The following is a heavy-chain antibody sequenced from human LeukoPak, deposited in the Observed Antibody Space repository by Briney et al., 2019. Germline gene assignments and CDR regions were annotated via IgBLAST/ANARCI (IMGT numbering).Heavy chain of an antibody. D-gene: IGHD3-10*01. CDR3: AKSNGYGLVDI. CDR2: ISDSGST. Sequence: SETLSLTCTVSGGSISSYWWSWIRQPPGKGLEWIGHISDSGSTNYNSSLKSRLTISVDTSKNQFSLKLNSVTAADTAVYYCAKSNGYGLVDIWGQGTMVTVSS. CDR1: GGSISSYW. J-gene: IGHJ3*02. V-gene: IGHV4-59*12.